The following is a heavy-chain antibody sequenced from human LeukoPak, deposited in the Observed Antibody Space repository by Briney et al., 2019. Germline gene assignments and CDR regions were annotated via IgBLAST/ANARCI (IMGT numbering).Heavy chain of an antibody. D-gene: IGHD3-10*01. CDR3: ARQGLLWFGELLPPFDY. CDR1: GYSFTSYW. J-gene: IGHJ4*02. Sequence: GESLRISCKGPGYSFTSYWISWVRQMPGKGLEWMGRIDPSDSYTNYSPSFQGHVTTSADKSISTAYLQWSSLKASDTAMYYCARQGLLWFGELLPPFDYWGQGTLVTVSS. CDR2: IDPSDSYT. V-gene: IGHV5-10-1*01.